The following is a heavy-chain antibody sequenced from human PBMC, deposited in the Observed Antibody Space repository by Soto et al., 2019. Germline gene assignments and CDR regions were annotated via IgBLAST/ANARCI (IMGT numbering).Heavy chain of an antibody. CDR3: ARRMACDYVSNNNPTYFDS. D-gene: IGHD4-17*01. CDR1: GGSIDIGGYT. Sequence: PSETLSHTCTFSGGSIDIGGYTRAWLRQPPEKWLEWSGCISYSENTYNSPSLQHRVIISIDTSKNQCYLNVNSVAAEDTSVYYCARRMACDYVSNNNPTYFDSWSQEAVLPVSS. CDR2: ISYSENT. V-gene: IGHV4-39*01. J-gene: IGHJ4*02.